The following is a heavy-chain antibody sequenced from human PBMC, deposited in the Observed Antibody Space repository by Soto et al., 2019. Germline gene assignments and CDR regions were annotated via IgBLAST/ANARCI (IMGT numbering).Heavy chain of an antibody. CDR2: IYYSGST. D-gene: IGHD5-12*01. CDR3: ARASGYDLGYYYYGMDV. Sequence: SETLSLTCTVSGGSISSYYWSWIRQPPGKGLEWIGYIYYSGSTNYNPSLKSRVTISVDTSKNQFSLKLSSVTAADTAVYYCARASGYDLGYYYYGMDVWGQGTTVTVSS. CDR1: GGSISSYY. J-gene: IGHJ6*02. V-gene: IGHV4-59*01.